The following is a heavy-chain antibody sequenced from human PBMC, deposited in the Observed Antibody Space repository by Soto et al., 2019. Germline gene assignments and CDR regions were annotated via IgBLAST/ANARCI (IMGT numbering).Heavy chain of an antibody. J-gene: IGHJ5*02. CDR2: IYYSGST. Sequence: SDTLSLTSTVSGGSISSYYWSWIRQPPGKGQEWIGYIYYSGSTNYNPSLKSRVTISVDTSKNQFSLKLSSVTAADTAVYYCARGTTVANWFDPWGQGTLVTVSS. CDR3: ARGTTVANWFDP. CDR1: GGSISSYY. D-gene: IGHD4-17*01. V-gene: IGHV4-59*07.